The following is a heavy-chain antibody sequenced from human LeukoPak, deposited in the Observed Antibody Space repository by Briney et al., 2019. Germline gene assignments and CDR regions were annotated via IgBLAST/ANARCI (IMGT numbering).Heavy chain of an antibody. Sequence: GASVKVSCKASGGTFSSYAISWVRQAPVQGLEWMGRIIPILGIANYAQKFQGRVAITADKSTSTAYMELSSLRSEDTAVYYCASDYYDSSGYYSRGFDYWGQGTLVTVSS. D-gene: IGHD3-22*01. J-gene: IGHJ4*02. CDR1: GGTFSSYA. CDR3: ASDYYDSSGYYSRGFDY. CDR2: IIPILGIA. V-gene: IGHV1-69*04.